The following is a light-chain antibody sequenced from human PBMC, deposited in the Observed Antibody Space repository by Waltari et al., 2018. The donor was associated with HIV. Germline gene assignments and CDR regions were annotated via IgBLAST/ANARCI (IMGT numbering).Light chain of an antibody. V-gene: IGLV2-23*02. CDR3: CSYAGSNTYL. J-gene: IGLJ1*01. CDR1: SSDVGSYNH. Sequence: QSALTQPASVSGFPGQSITISCTGSSSDVGSYNHVSWYQQHPGKAPKLLIYDVSKRPSGVSNRFSGSKSGNTASLTISGLQAEDEADYYCCSYAGSNTYLFGTGTEVTVL. CDR2: DVS.